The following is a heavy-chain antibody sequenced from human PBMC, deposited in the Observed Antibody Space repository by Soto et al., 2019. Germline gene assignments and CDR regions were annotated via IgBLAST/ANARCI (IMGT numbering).Heavy chain of an antibody. Sequence: GESLKISCKGSGYTFPSYWVGWVRQMPGKGLEWMGIIYPGDCDTRYSPSFQGQVTISADKSITTAYLQWNSLKASETAMYYCERLRACSNGICYRLDYWVQGTLVTVS. CDR1: GYTFPSYW. J-gene: IGHJ4*02. D-gene: IGHD2-8*01. CDR2: IYPGDCDT. CDR3: ERLRACSNGICYRLDY. V-gene: IGHV5-51*01.